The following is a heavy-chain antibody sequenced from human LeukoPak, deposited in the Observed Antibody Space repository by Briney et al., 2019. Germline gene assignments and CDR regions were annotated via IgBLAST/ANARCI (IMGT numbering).Heavy chain of an antibody. V-gene: IGHV4-59*08. CDR2: T. Sequence: SETLSLTCTVSGGSISSYYWSWIRQPPGKGLERIGSTTFNPSLQSRVTISLDTSKNQFSLKLNSVTAADTAVYYCAGLYYAGSGTNDYWGQGILVTVSS. D-gene: IGHD3-10*01. CDR3: AGLYYAGSGTNDY. J-gene: IGHJ4*02. CDR1: GGSISSYY.